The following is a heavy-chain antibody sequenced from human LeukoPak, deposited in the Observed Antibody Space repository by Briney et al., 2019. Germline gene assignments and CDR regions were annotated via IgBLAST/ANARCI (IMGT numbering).Heavy chain of an antibody. CDR1: GFTFSSYE. V-gene: IGHV3-48*03. D-gene: IGHD1-26*01. Sequence: GGSLRLSCAASGFTFSSYEMNWVRQAPGKGLEWVSYISGSGTTIYYPDSVKGRFTISRGNAKNSLYLQMNSLRAEDTAVYYCARRKGGSSRHFDYWGQGTLVTVSS. J-gene: IGHJ4*02. CDR3: ARRKGGSSRHFDY. CDR2: ISGSGTTI.